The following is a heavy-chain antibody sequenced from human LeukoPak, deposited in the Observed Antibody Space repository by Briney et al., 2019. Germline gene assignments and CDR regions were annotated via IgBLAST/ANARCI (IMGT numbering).Heavy chain of an antibody. J-gene: IGHJ2*01. D-gene: IGHD6-25*01. CDR2: IYYSGST. CDR1: GGSISSGGYY. CDR3: AGEDIAAAANDL. Sequence: SETLSLTCTVSGGSISSGGYYWSWIRQHPGKGLEWIGYIYYSGSTYYNPSLKSRVTISVDTPKNQFSLKLSSVTAADTAVYYCAGEDIAAAANDLWGRGTLVTVSS. V-gene: IGHV4-31*03.